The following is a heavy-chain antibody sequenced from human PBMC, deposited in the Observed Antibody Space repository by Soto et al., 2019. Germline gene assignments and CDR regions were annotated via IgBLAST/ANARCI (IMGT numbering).Heavy chain of an antibody. CDR2: INTDGSNT. V-gene: IGHV3-74*01. J-gene: IGHJ5*02. Sequence: PGGSLRLSCAASGLTFNRYWMHWVRHAPGKGLVWVSHINTDGSNTNYADSVKGRFTISRDNAKSTLFLQMNSLRDEDTAVYYCARECCSGGNCYTYYFDPWGQGIRVTVSS. CDR3: ARECCSGGNCYTYYFDP. D-gene: IGHD2-15*01. CDR1: GLTFNRYW.